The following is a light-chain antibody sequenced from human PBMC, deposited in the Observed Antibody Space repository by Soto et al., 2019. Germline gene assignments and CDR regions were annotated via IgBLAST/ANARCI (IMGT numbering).Light chain of an antibody. CDR3: GTWDSSLSAYV. CDR2: DNN. V-gene: IGLV1-51*01. CDR1: SSNIGSNS. J-gene: IGLJ1*01. Sequence: VLTQPPSVSAAPGQKVTISCSGSSSNIGSNSVSWYQQLPGTAPKLLIYDNNKRPSGILDRFSGSRSGTSATLGITGLQTGDEVDYYCGTWDSSLSAYVFGTGTKVTVL.